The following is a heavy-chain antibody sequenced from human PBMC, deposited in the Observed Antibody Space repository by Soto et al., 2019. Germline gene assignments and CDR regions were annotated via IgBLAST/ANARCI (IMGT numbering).Heavy chain of an antibody. CDR3: AKDPTSMIVVGNFDY. CDR1: GFTFSSSA. Sequence: EVQLLESGGGLVQPGGSLRLSCAASGFTFSSSAMSWVRQTPGKGLEWVSAISGGGDSTYYAASVKGRFTIFRDNSKNTLYLQMNSLGAEDTAIYDCAKDPTSMIVVGNFDYWGQGTLVTVSS. CDR2: ISGGGDST. V-gene: IGHV3-23*01. J-gene: IGHJ4*02. D-gene: IGHD3-22*01.